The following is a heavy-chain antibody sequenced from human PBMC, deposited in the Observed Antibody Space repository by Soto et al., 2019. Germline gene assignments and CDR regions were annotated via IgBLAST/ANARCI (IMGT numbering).Heavy chain of an antibody. J-gene: IGHJ3*02. CDR2: IIPIFGTA. Sequence: GASVKVSCKASGGTFSSYAISWVRQAPGQGLEWMGGIIPIFGTANYAQKFQGRVTITADESTSTAYMELSSLRSDDTAVYYCARVSENYVAFDIWGQGTMVTVSS. CDR3: ARVSENYVAFDI. CDR1: GGTFSSYA. V-gene: IGHV1-69*13. D-gene: IGHD1-7*01.